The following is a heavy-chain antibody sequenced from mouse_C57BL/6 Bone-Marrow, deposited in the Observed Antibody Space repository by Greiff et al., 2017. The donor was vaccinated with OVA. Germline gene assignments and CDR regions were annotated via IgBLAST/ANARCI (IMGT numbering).Heavy chain of an antibody. CDR1: GFTFSDAW. CDR3: TRHSIYSYYAMDY. V-gene: IGHV6-6*01. J-gene: IGHJ4*01. CDR2: IRNKANNHAT. Sequence: EVKLMESGGGLVQPGGSMKLSCAASGFTFSDAWMDWVRQSPEKGLEWVAEIRNKANNHATYYAVSVKGRLTISRDDSKSIGNLQMNSLRAEDTCIYYCTRHSIYSYYAMDYWGQGTSVTVSS. D-gene: IGHD2-1*01.